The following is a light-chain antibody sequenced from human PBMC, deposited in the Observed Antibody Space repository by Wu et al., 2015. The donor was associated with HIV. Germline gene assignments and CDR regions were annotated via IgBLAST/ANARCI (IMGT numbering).Light chain of an antibody. CDR2: DTS. Sequence: EIVLTQSPATLSLSPGERATLSCRASQSVSSYLAWCQQKSGQAPRLLIYDTSNRATGIPARFSGSGSGTDFTLTISSLEPEDFAVYYCQQRSNWPWTFGQGTNGGNQT. J-gene: IGKJ1*01. CDR1: QSVSSY. V-gene: IGKV3-11*01. CDR3: QQRSNWPWT.